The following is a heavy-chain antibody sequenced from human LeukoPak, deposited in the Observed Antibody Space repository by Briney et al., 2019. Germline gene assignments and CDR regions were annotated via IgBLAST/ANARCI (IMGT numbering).Heavy chain of an antibody. CDR3: ARGDISSYYYYYYMDV. J-gene: IGHJ6*03. D-gene: IGHD3-3*02. CDR2: IKQDGSEK. Sequence: GGSLRLSCAASGFTFSSYWMSWVRQAPGKGLEWVANIKQDGSEKYYVDSVKGRFTISRDNAKNSLYLQMNSLRAEDTAVYYCARGDISSYYYYYYMDVWGKGTTVTVSS. V-gene: IGHV3-7*01. CDR1: GFTFSSYW.